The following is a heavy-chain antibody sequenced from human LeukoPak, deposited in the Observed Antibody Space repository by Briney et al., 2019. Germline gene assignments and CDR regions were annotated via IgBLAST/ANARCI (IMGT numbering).Heavy chain of an antibody. D-gene: IGHD3-16*01. CDR1: GYTFTDSY. CDR3: ATRMGGYGVGMDV. Sequence: GASVKVSCKASGYTFTDSYMHWVRQAPGQGLEWMGWINPKTGGTNYAQKFQGRVTMTRDTSISTAYMELSRLRSDDTAVYYCATRMGGYGVGMDVWGQGTTVTVSS. V-gene: IGHV1-2*02. J-gene: IGHJ6*02. CDR2: INPKTGGT.